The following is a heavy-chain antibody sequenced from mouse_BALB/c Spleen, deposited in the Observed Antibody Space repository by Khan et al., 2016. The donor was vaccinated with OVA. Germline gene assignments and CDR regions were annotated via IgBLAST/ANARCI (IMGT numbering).Heavy chain of an antibody. CDR3: ARSTYRYAFVY. CDR1: GDSITSGY. D-gene: IGHD2-12*01. CDR2: IIYTGYT. Sequence: EVQLQESGPSLVKPSQTLSLTCSVTGDSITSGYWNWIRKFPGNKLEYMGYIIYTGYTYYNPSLKSRLSITRHTYKNKNSRQLSSVTDEDTATYYCARSTYRYAFVYWGQGTLVTVSA. J-gene: IGHJ3*01. V-gene: IGHV3-8*02.